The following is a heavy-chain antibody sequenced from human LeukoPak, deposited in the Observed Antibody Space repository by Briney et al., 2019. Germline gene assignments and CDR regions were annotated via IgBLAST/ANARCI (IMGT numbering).Heavy chain of an antibody. CDR2: ISSSSSYI. CDR3: ARDGNVAATIGLDY. CDR1: GFTFSSYS. D-gene: IGHD5-12*01. V-gene: IGHV3-21*01. J-gene: IGHJ4*02. Sequence: GGSLRLSCAASGFTFSSYSMNWVRQAPGKGLEWVSSISSSSSYIYYADSVKGRFTISRDNAKNSLYLQMSSLRAEDTAVYYCARDGNVAATIGLDYWGQGTLVTVSS.